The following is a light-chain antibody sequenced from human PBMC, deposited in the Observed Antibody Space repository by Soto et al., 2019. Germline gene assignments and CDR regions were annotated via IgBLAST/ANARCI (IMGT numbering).Light chain of an antibody. J-gene: IGKJ2*02. CDR2: QAS. CDR1: QSISTW. CDR3: QQYITYSRT. Sequence: DIQMTQSPSTLSTSVGDRVTITCRARQSISTWLAWYQHKPGKAPKLLIYQASSLEGGVPSRFSGSGSGTEFTLTISSLQPDDFATYYCQQYITYSRTFGQGTRVETK. V-gene: IGKV1-5*03.